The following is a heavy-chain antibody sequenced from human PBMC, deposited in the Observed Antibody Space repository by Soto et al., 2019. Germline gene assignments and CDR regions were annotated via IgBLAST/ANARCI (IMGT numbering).Heavy chain of an antibody. CDR1: GFALSSYA. V-gene: IGHV3-64D*06. J-gene: IGHJ3*01. CDR3: VKDEGFCTGGNCYSVARGGFDL. Sequence: PGGSLRLSCSASGFALSSYAMHWVRQAPGKGLEYVSSISSNGISTYYADSVKGRFTISRDNSQNTLYIQMNSLRPDDTALYYCVKDEGFCTGGNCYSVARGGFDLWGQGXMVTVSS. CDR2: ISSNGIST. D-gene: IGHD2-15*01.